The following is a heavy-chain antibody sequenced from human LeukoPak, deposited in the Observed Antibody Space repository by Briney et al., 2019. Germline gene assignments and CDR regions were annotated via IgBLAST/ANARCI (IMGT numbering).Heavy chain of an antibody. CDR2: ISSSSSYI. D-gene: IGHD2-2*01. J-gene: IGHJ5*02. CDR3: ARSFCSTTTCFDP. Sequence: GGSLRLSCAASGFSFSSYTMSWVRQAPGKGLEWVSSISSSSSYIYYADSVKGRLTISRDNGKKSVFLQMNSLRAEDTGVYFCARSFCSTTTCFDPWGQGTLVTVSS. V-gene: IGHV3-21*01. CDR1: GFSFSSYT.